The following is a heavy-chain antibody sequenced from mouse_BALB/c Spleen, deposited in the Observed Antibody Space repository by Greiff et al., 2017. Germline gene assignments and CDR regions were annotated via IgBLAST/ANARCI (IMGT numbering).Heavy chain of an antibody. CDR1: GFTFSSYT. Sequence: EVKLVESGGGLVQPGGSLKLSCAASGFTFSSYTMSWVRQTPEKRLEWVAYISNGGGSTYYPDTVKGRFTISRDNAKNTLYLRMSSLKSEDTAMYYCARLYYYGSSYYAMDYWGQGTSVTVSS. V-gene: IGHV5-12-2*01. J-gene: IGHJ4*01. CDR2: ISNGGGST. D-gene: IGHD1-1*01. CDR3: ARLYYYGSSYYAMDY.